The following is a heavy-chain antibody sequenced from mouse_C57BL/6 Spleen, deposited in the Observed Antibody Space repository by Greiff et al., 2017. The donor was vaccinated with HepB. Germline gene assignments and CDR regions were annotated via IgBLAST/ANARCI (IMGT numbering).Heavy chain of an antibody. CDR2: INYDGSST. J-gene: IGHJ2*01. D-gene: IGHD1-1*01. CDR1: GFTFSDYY. Sequence: EVQVVESEGGLVQPGSSMKLSCTASGFTFSDYYMAWVRQVPEKGLEWVANINYDGSSTYYLDSLKSRFIISRDNAKNILYLQMSSLKSEDTATYYCARGPYYYGSSHFDYWGQGTTLTVSS. V-gene: IGHV5-16*01. CDR3: ARGPYYYGSSHFDY.